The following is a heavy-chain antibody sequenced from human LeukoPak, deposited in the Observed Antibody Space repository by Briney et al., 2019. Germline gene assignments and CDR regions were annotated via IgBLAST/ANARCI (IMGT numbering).Heavy chain of an antibody. CDR2: LKYDGSGP. D-gene: IGHD5-12*01. CDR1: GFAFGSHA. CDR3: AKGAYDYIEIAYFDY. Sequence: GGSLRLSCLASGFAFGSHAMHWVRQAPGEGLEWVSRLKYDGSGPSYADSVKGRFTISRDSAKNTLYLQMNSLRAEDTAVYYCAKGAYDYIEIAYFDYWGQGSLVTVSS. J-gene: IGHJ4*02. V-gene: IGHV3-74*01.